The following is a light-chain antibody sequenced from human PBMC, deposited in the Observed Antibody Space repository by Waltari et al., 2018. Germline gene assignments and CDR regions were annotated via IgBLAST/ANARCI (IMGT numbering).Light chain of an antibody. CDR2: DDS. V-gene: IGLV3-21*03. J-gene: IGLJ1*01. Sequence: SSVLTQLASVSVGPGKTARITCEGNKIGGKTVHWYQLRPGQAPVLVVHDDSDRPSGIPERFSGSNSGNTATLTISGVEVGDEGDYYCQVWEGSSDHYVFGTGTAVSV. CDR1: KIGGKT. CDR3: QVWEGSSDHYV.